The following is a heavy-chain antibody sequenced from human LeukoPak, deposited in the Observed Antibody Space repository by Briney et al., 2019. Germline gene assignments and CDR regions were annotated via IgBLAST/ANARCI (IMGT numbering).Heavy chain of an antibody. Sequence: SQTLSLTCTVSGGSISSGGYYWSWIRQHPGKGPEWIGYIYYSGSTYYNPSLKSRVTISVDTSKNQFSLKLSSVTAADTAVYYCARVRRYLGGIVVVPASPGWFDPWGQGTLVTVSS. V-gene: IGHV4-31*03. J-gene: IGHJ5*02. D-gene: IGHD2-2*01. CDR1: GGSISSGGYY. CDR3: ARVRRYLGGIVVVPASPGWFDP. CDR2: IYYSGST.